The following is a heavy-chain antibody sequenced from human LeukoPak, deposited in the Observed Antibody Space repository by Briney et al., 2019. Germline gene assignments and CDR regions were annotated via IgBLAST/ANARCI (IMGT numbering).Heavy chain of an antibody. V-gene: IGHV1-69*13. CDR1: GGTFSSYA. J-gene: IGHJ6*02. CDR2: IIPIFGTA. D-gene: IGHD3-9*01. Sequence: SVKVSCTASGGTFSSYAISWVRQAPGQGLEWMGGIIPIFGTANYAQKFQGRVTITADESTSTAYMELSSLRSEDTAVYYCARGRLRDILTGYYPPYYYYYGMDVWGQGTTVTVSS. CDR3: ARGRLRDILTGYYPPYYYYYGMDV.